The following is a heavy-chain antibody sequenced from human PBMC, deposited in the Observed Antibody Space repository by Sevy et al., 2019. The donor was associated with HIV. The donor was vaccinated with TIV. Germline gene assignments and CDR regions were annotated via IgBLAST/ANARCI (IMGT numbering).Heavy chain of an antibody. D-gene: IGHD2-2*01. CDR1: GGTFSSYA. V-gene: IGHV1-69*13. CDR3: AIPYCSSTSCPSYGMDV. J-gene: IGHJ6*02. CDR2: IIPIFGTA. Sequence: ASLKVSCKASGGTFSSYAISWVRQAPGQGLEWMGGIIPIFGTANYAQKFQGRVTITADESTSTAYMELSSLRSEDTAVYYCAIPYCSSTSCPSYGMDVWGQGTTVTVSS.